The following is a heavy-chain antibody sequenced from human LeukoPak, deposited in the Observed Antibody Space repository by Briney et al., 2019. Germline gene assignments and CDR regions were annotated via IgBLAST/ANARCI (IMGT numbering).Heavy chain of an antibody. Sequence: GGSLRLSCAASGFTVSRNYMNWVRQAPGKGLEWVSVLYRGGSTYHADSVEGRFTISRDNSKNTLSLQMNSLRADDTAVYYCARGFANGDYTLDYWGQGTLVTVSS. CDR1: GFTVSRNY. CDR3: ARGFANGDYTLDY. V-gene: IGHV3-53*01. CDR2: LYRGGST. D-gene: IGHD4-17*01. J-gene: IGHJ4*02.